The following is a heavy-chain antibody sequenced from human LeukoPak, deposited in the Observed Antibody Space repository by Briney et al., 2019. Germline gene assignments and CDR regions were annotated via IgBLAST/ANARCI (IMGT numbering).Heavy chain of an antibody. V-gene: IGHV3-7*01. CDR1: GFTFSSYW. Sequence: GGSLRLSCAASGFTFSSYWMSWVRQAPGKGLEWVANIKQDGSEKYYVDSVKGRFTISRDNAKNSLYLQMNSLRAEDTAVYYCARFHSSWYAQPDAFDIWGQGTMVTVS. CDR3: ARFHSSWYAQPDAFDI. J-gene: IGHJ3*02. D-gene: IGHD6-13*01. CDR2: IKQDGSEK.